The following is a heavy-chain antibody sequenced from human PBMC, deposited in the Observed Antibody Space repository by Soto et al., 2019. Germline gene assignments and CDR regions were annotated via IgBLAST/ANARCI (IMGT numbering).Heavy chain of an antibody. J-gene: IGHJ4*02. Sequence: EVQLLESGGGLVQPGGSLRLSCAASGFTFSSYAMSWVRQAPGKGLEWVSAISGSGGSTYYADSVKGRFTISRDNSKNTLYLQMNSLRAEDTAVYYCAKAGSITMIVVVIPHFDYWGQGTLVTVSS. V-gene: IGHV3-23*01. CDR2: ISGSGGST. CDR3: AKAGSITMIVVVIPHFDY. D-gene: IGHD3-22*01. CDR1: GFTFSSYA.